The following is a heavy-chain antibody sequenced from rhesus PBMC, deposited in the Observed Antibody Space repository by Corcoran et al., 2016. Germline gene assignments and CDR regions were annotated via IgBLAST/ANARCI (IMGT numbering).Heavy chain of an antibody. D-gene: IGHD1-44*01. V-gene: IGHV4-127*01. CDR3: ARESSGTPNY. CDR2: IDGGGSST. CDR1: GYSSSRGDG. J-gene: IGHJ4*01. Sequence: QVQLQESGPGLLKPWETRCRTCAASGYSSSRGDGWGGLRQSPGKGLEWIGQIDGGGSSTYSTPSRKGRFTVSKDTAKNQFSLQLSSVSAADTAVYYCARESSGTPNYWGQGVLVTVSS.